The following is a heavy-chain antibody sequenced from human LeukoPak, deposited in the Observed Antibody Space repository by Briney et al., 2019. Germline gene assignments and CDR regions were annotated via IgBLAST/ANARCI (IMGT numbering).Heavy chain of an antibody. V-gene: IGHV3-7*01. CDR1: GFTFSSYW. D-gene: IGHD3-22*01. CDR2: IKQDGSEK. Sequence: PGGSLRLSCAASGFTFSSYWMSWVRQAPGKGLEWVANIKQDGSEKYYVDSVKGRFTISRDNAKNSLYLQMNSLRAEDTAVYYCARGHYYDSSGYYVDYWGQGTLVTVSS. J-gene: IGHJ4*02. CDR3: ARGHYYDSSGYYVDY.